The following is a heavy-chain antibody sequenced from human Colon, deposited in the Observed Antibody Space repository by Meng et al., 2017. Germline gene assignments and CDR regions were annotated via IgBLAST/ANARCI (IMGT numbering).Heavy chain of an antibody. CDR3: ARLPSYDSSGYSFDY. CDR2: IYHSGST. Sequence: QVQLQESGPGLVKPSGTLSLTCAVSGGSISSSNWWSWVRQPPGKGLEWIGEIYHSGSTNYNPSLRSRVTISVDKSKNQFSLKLSSVTAADTAVYYCARLPSYDSSGYSFDYWGQGTLVTVSS. J-gene: IGHJ4*02. V-gene: IGHV4-4*02. D-gene: IGHD3-22*01. CDR1: GGSISSSNW.